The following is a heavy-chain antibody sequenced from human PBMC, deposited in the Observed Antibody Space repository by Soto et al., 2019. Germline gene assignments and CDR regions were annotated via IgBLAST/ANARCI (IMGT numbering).Heavy chain of an antibody. Sequence: SETLSLTCTVSGGSVSSGSYYWSWIRQPPGKGLEWIGYIYYSGSTNYNPSLKSRVTISVDTSKNQFSLKLSSVTAADTAVYYCAREGWLHLSPFDPWGQGTLVTVSS. J-gene: IGHJ5*02. CDR2: IYYSGST. D-gene: IGHD3-9*01. V-gene: IGHV4-61*01. CDR1: GGSVSSGSYY. CDR3: AREGWLHLSPFDP.